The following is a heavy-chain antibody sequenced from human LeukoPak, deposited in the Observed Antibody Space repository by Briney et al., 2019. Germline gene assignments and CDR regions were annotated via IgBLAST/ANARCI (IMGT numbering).Heavy chain of an antibody. CDR3: ARSRRDGYNYVPY. D-gene: IGHD5-24*01. CDR1: GYTFTDYY. Sequence: ASVKVSCKASGYTFTDYYMHWVRQAPGQGLEWMGWINPNSGGTNYAQKFQGRVTMTRDTSISTAYMELSRLRSDDTAVYYCARSRRDGYNYVPYWGQGTLVTVSS. V-gene: IGHV1-2*02. J-gene: IGHJ4*02. CDR2: INPNSGGT.